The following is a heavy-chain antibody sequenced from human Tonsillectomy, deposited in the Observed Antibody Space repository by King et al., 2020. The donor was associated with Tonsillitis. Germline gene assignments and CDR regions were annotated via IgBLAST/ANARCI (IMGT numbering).Heavy chain of an antibody. J-gene: IGHJ4*02. D-gene: IGHD1-7*01. Sequence: QLQESGPGLVKPSQTLSLICSVSGGSIRTGDFYWSWIRQPPGKGLEWIGYIFYSGTPYDNPSLQGRVSMSVDASKNQFSLKLRSVTAAHTAVYYCARGEGTTGGFDYWGQGTLVTVSS. V-gene: IGHV4-30-4*01. CDR3: ARGEGTTGGFDY. CDR1: GGSIRTGDFY. CDR2: IFYSGTP.